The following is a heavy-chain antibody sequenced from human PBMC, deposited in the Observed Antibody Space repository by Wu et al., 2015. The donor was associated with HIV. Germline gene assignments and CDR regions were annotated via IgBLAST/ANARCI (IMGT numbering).Heavy chain of an antibody. Sequence: QVQLVQSGAEVKKPGSSVKVSCKASGGTFSSSAISWVRQAPGQGLEWMGRIIPIFGIVKYAQKFQGRVTITADESTGTAYMELSSLRSEDTAVYYCARDLPGDGSGYSPSWFDPWGQGTLVTVSS. CDR2: IIPIFGIV. CDR1: GGTFSSSA. D-gene: IGHD3-22*01. J-gene: IGHJ5*02. CDR3: ARDLPGDGSGYSPSWFDP. V-gene: IGHV1-69*13.